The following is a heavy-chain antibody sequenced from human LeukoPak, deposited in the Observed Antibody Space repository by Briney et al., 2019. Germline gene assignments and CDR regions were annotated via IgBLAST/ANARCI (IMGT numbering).Heavy chain of an antibody. V-gene: IGHV3-33*06. D-gene: IGHD6-13*01. CDR2: IWSDGTNR. J-gene: IGHJ4*02. Sequence: GGSLRLSCATSGFTFSHYGMHWVRQAPGKGLEWVAVIWSDGTNRYYGDPVKGRFTISRDNFQRTVYLQMNSLRSEDTAVYYCVKESAADATFHFDYWGQGTLVTVSS. CDR3: VKESAADATFHFDY. CDR1: GFTFSHYG.